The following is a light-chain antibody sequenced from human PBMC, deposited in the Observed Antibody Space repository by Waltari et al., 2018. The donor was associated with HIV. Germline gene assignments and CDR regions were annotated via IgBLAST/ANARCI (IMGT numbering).Light chain of an antibody. CDR2: RDS. CDR3: QSADNSVTHLV. V-gene: IGLV3-25*03. J-gene: IGLJ3*02. Sequence: SFELTQPPSVSVSPGQTARITCSGSRLSNQYGYWYQQKPGQAPVLVMSRDSERPSGCPERFCGSSSGKTVTLTISGVQAEDEADYYCQSADNSVTHLVCGGGTKLTVL. CDR1: RLSNQY.